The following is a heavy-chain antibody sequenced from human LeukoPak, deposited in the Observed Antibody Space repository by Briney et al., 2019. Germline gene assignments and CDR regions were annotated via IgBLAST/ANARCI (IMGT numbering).Heavy chain of an antibody. CDR3: ARDGYDANAFDI. J-gene: IGHJ3*02. CDR1: GGTFSSYA. CDR2: IIPILGIA. V-gene: IGHV1-69*04. D-gene: IGHD5-12*01. Sequence: ASVKVSCKASGGTFSSYAISWVRQAPGQGLEWMGRIIPILGIANYAQKFQGRVTITADKSTSTAYMELSSLRSEDTAVYYCARDGYDANAFDIWGQGTMVTVSS.